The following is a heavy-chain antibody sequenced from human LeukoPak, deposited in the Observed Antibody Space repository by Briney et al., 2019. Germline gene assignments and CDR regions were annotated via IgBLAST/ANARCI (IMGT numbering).Heavy chain of an antibody. CDR3: ARDRVLEWLLYDDCYYYMDV. D-gene: IGHD3-3*01. CDR2: IYTSGST. Sequence: SETLSLTCTVSGGSISSYYWSWIRQPAGKGLEWIGRIYTSGSTNYNPSLKSRVTMSVDTSKNQFSLKLSSVTAADTAVYYCARDRVLEWLLYDDCYYYMDVWGKGTTVTVSS. V-gene: IGHV4-4*07. J-gene: IGHJ6*03. CDR1: GGSISSYY.